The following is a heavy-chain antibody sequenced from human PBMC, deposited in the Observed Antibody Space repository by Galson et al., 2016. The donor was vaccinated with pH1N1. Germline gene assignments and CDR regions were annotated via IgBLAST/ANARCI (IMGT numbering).Heavy chain of an antibody. J-gene: IGHJ4*02. CDR3: VRAVGAAVGY. Sequence: SLRLSCAASGFNFNSWWMNWVRQTPGRGLEWVASIKYDGSDTDYVDSVKGRFTISRDNAKNSVYLQMNSLRAEDTALYYCVRAVGAAVGYWGQGTLVTVSS. V-gene: IGHV3-7*01. CDR2: IKYDGSDT. D-gene: IGHD1-26*01. CDR1: GFNFNSWW.